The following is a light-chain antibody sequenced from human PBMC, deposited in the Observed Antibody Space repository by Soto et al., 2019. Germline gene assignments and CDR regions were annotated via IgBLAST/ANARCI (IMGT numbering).Light chain of an antibody. Sequence: DIQMTQSPSTLSASVGDRVTITCRASQSISSWLAWYQQKPGKAPKLLIYDASSLESGDPSRFSGSGSGTEFTLTISSLQPDDFATYYGQQYNSYSPYTLGEGTELEIK. J-gene: IGKJ2*01. CDR1: QSISSW. CDR2: DAS. CDR3: QQYNSYSPYT. V-gene: IGKV1-5*01.